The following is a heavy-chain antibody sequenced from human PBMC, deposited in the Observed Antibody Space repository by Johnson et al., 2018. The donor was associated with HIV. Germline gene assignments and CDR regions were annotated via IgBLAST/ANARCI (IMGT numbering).Heavy chain of an antibody. D-gene: IGHD1-1*01. CDR3: ATSTASDALDI. J-gene: IGHJ3*02. CDR1: GFTFDDYG. CDR2: INWNGGST. Sequence: VQLVESGGGVVRPGGSLRLSCAASGFTFDDYGMSWVRQAPGKGLEWVSGINWNGGSTGYADSVKGRFTISRDNSKNTLFLQMNSLRADDTAMYYCATSTASDALDIWGQGTMVTVSS. V-gene: IGHV3-20*04.